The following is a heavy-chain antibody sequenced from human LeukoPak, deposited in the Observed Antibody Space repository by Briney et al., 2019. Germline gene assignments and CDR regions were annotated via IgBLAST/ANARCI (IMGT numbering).Heavy chain of an antibody. J-gene: IGHJ3*02. V-gene: IGHV4-4*02. D-gene: IGHD6-13*01. Sequence: PSETLSLTCAVSGGSISSSNWWSWVRQPPGKGLEWIGEIYHSGSTNYNPSLKSRVTISVDKSKNQFSLKLSSVTAADTAVYYCARAHSSSWTDAFDIWGQGTMVTVSS. CDR2: IYHSGST. CDR1: GGSISSSNW. CDR3: ARAHSSSWTDAFDI.